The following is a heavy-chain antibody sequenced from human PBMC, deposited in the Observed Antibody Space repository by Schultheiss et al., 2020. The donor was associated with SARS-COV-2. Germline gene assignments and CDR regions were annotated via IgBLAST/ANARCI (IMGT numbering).Heavy chain of an antibody. V-gene: IGHV3-30*12. J-gene: IGHJ4*02. CDR3: AKEYYDFWSGYYTGTATYYFDY. Sequence: GKSLKISCAASGFTFSSYGMHWVRQAPGKGLEWVAVISYDGSNKYYADSVKGRFTISRDNSKNTLYLQMNSLRAEDTAVYYCAKEYYDFWSGYYTGTATYYFDYWGQGTLVTVSS. CDR2: ISYDGSNK. D-gene: IGHD3-3*01. CDR1: GFTFSSYG.